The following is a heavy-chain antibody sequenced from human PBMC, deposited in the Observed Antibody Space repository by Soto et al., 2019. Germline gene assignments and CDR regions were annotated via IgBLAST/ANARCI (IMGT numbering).Heavy chain of an antibody. J-gene: IGHJ6*02. Sequence: GGSLRLSCAASGFTFSSYAMHWVRQAPGKGLEWVAVISYDGSNKYYADSVKGRFTISRGNSKNTLYLQMNSLRAEDTAVYYCAREFTIFGVAPPPLYYGMDVWGQGTTVTVSS. CDR3: AREFTIFGVAPPPLYYGMDV. V-gene: IGHV3-30-3*01. CDR1: GFTFSSYA. D-gene: IGHD3-3*01. CDR2: ISYDGSNK.